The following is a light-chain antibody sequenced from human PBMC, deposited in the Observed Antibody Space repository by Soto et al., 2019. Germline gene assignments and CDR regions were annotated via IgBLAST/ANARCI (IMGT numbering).Light chain of an antibody. V-gene: IGKV1-5*03. Sequence: DIQMTQSPSTLSGSVGDRVTITCRASQTISSWLAWYQQKPGKAPKLLIYKASTLKSGVPSRFSSSGSGTEFTLTISSLQPDDFATYYCQHYNSYSEAFSQGTKLDLK. CDR1: QTISSW. J-gene: IGKJ1*01. CDR2: KAS. CDR3: QHYNSYSEA.